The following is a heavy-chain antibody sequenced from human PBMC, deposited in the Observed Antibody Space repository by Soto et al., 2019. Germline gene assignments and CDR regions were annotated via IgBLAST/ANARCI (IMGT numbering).Heavy chain of an antibody. Sequence: QVQLQESGPGLVKPSETLSLTCTVSGGSVSSGSYYWSLIRQPPGKGLEWIWYIYYSGSTHYNPSLKSRVTLSVDTSTNQFALQLSSVTAADTAVYYCAREPAVVTHFDYWGQGTLVTVSS. CDR2: IYYSGST. CDR3: AREPAVVTHFDY. CDR1: GGSVSSGSYY. J-gene: IGHJ4*02. D-gene: IGHD2-15*01. V-gene: IGHV4-61*01.